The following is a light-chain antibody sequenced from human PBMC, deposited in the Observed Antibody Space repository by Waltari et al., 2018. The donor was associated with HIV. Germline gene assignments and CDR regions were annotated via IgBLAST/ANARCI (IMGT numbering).Light chain of an antibody. V-gene: IGKV3-15*01. CDR1: QSISGN. Sequence: EIVMTQSPVTLSVSPGQRATLSCRASQSISGNIAWYQQKPGQAPRLLIFAASTRATGVPARFSGSGFGTEFTLSISDLQSEDVAIYHCQQYIEWPLTFGQGTKVEVK. CDR2: AAS. J-gene: IGKJ1*01. CDR3: QQYIEWPLT.